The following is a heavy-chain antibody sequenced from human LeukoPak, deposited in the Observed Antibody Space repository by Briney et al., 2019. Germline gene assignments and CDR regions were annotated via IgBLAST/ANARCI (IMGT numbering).Heavy chain of an antibody. D-gene: IGHD2-2*01. V-gene: IGHV4-39*01. J-gene: IGHJ4*02. Sequence: SETLSLTCTVSGGSISGYYWGWIRQPPGKGLEWIGSIYYTGSADYNPSLKSRVTISVDTSKNQFSLKLTSVTAADAAVYYCARHRYCNSSSCYAFDYWGQGTLVTVSS. CDR2: IYYTGSA. CDR3: ARHRYCNSSSCYAFDY. CDR1: GGSISGYY.